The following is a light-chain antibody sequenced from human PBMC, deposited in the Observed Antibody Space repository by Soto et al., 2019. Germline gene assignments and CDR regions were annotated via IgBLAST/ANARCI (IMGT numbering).Light chain of an antibody. Sequence: EIVLTQSPATLSLSPGERATLSCRASQTVGIYLAWYQQKPCQAPRLLIYDASSRAAGIPARFSGSGSGTDFTLTISSLEPEDFAIYYCQHRSDWPWTFGQGTKVEI. CDR2: DAS. J-gene: IGKJ1*01. V-gene: IGKV3-11*01. CDR1: QTVGIY. CDR3: QHRSDWPWT.